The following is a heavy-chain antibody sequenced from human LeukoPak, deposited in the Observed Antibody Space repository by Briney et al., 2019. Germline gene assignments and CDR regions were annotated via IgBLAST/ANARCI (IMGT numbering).Heavy chain of an antibody. CDR2: IHYSGSS. V-gene: IGHV4-59*01. CDR3: ARGAAATY. CDR1: GGSISTYY. J-gene: IGHJ4*02. Sequence: SETLSLTCAVSGGSISTYYWSWIRQPPGKGLEWIGYIHYSGSSNYNPSLKSRVTIPLDTSKNQFSLKLSSVTAADTAVYYCARGAAATYWGQGTLVTVSS. D-gene: IGHD6-13*01.